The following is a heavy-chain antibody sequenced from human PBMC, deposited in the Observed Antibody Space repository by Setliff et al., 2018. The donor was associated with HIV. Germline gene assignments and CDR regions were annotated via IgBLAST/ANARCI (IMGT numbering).Heavy chain of an antibody. CDR1: GHTFTSYD. CDR2: MNPNSGNT. CDR3: ARGAWYTSGWYSSRYMDV. V-gene: IGHV1-8*02. J-gene: IGHJ6*03. D-gene: IGHD6-19*01. Sequence: ASVKVSCKASGHTFTSYDINWVRQATGQGLEWMGWMNPNSGNTGYAQKFQGRVTMTRNTSINTAYMELSSLRSEDTAVYYCARGAWYTSGWYSSRYMDVWGKGTTVTVSS.